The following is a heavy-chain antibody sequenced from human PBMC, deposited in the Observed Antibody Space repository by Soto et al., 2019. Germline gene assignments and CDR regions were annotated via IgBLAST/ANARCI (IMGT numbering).Heavy chain of an antibody. CDR2: IYWADDK. CDR3: AQGYVKLLATFHYFDS. V-gene: IGHV2-5*02. J-gene: IGHJ4*02. CDR1: GFSITGNGEG. Sequence: SGPTLVNPTQTLTLTCTFSGFSITGNGEGVGWIRQPPGKALEWLALIYWADDKRYSPSLRNRLTITLDNSKDQVILTVTDMGPADTATYYCAQGYVKLLATFHYFDSWGQGTEGTVS. D-gene: IGHD2-2*01.